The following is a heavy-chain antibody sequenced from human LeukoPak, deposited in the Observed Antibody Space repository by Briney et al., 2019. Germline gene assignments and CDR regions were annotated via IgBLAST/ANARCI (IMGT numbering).Heavy chain of an antibody. V-gene: IGHV4-38-2*02. Sequence: SETLSLTCSVSGYSISSGYYWDWIRQPPGKGLEWIGQIYHSGSTYYNPSLKSRVTISVDTSKNQFSLKLSSVTAADTAAYYCARVAYYYGSGSYSHDYWGQGTLVTVSS. J-gene: IGHJ4*02. CDR3: ARVAYYYGSGSYSHDY. D-gene: IGHD3-10*01. CDR2: IYHSGST. CDR1: GYSISSGYY.